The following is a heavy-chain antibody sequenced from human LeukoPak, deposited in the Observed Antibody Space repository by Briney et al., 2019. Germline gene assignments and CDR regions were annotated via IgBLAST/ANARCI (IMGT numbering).Heavy chain of an antibody. CDR1: GYTFTGYY. CDR3: ARDSSSWYENWFDP. Sequence: VTVSCKASGYTFTGYYMHWVRQAPGQGLEWMGRINPNSGGTNYAQKFQGRVTMTRDTSISTAYMELSRLRSDDTAVYYCARDSSSWYENWFDPWGQGTLVTVSS. V-gene: IGHV1-2*06. J-gene: IGHJ5*02. D-gene: IGHD6-13*01. CDR2: INPNSGGT.